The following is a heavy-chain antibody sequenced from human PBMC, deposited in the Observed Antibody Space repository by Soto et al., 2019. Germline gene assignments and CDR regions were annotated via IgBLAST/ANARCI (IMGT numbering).Heavy chain of an antibody. CDR1: GFTFGSYG. CDR3: AKVPPVTMVRGVTQNFDY. D-gene: IGHD3-10*01. CDR2: ISGSGGST. J-gene: IGHJ4*02. Sequence: GGSLRLSCAASGFTFGSYGMTWVRQAPGKGLYWVSTISGSGGSTFYADSVKGRFAISRDNSKNTLYLQMNSLRAEDTAVYYYAKVPPVTMVRGVTQNFDYWGQGTLVTVSS. V-gene: IGHV3-23*01.